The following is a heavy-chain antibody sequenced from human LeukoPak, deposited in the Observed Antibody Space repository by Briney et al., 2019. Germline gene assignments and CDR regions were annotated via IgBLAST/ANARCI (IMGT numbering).Heavy chain of an antibody. J-gene: IGHJ4*02. Sequence: QPGRSLRLSCAASGFTFSSYAMHWVRQAPGKGLEWVSTISSSGGSTYYADSVKGRFTISRDNSKNTLYLQMNSLRAEDTAIYYCAKFPKSENCFDYWGQGNLITVSS. D-gene: IGHD3-3*01. CDR3: AKFPKSENCFDY. CDR2: ISSSGGST. CDR1: GFTFSSYA. V-gene: IGHV3-23*01.